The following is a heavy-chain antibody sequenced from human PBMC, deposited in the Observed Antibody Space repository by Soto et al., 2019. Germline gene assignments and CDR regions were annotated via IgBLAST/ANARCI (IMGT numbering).Heavy chain of an antibody. CDR1: GFTFSNYG. J-gene: IGHJ6*02. CDR3: TKRRNVLRFLEWSSGMEV. CDR2: ISDDGSNK. V-gene: IGHV3-30*18. Sequence: QVQLVESGGGVVQPGRSLRLSCAASGFTFSNYGMHWVRQAPGKGLAWVAFISDDGSNKYYADSMKGRFTMSRDNSKSTLYLQMNSLRVEDTAVYYCTKRRNVLRFLEWSSGMEVWGQGTTVTVSS. D-gene: IGHD3-3*01.